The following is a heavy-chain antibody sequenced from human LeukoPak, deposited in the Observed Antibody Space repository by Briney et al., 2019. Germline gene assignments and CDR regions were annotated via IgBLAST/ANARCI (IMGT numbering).Heavy chain of an antibody. Sequence: PSETLSLTCTVSGGSISSGGYYWSWIRQLPGKGLEWIGYIYYSGSTYYNPSLRSRVTTSLDTSKNQFSLKLSSVTAADTAVYYCARDNTVTRLGYWGQGTLVTVSS. CDR3: ARDNTVTRLGY. CDR1: GGSISSGGYY. CDR2: IYYSGST. V-gene: IGHV4-31*03. D-gene: IGHD4-17*01. J-gene: IGHJ4*02.